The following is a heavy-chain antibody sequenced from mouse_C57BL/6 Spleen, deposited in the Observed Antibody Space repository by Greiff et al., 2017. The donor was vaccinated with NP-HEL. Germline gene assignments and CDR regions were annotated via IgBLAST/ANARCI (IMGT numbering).Heavy chain of an antibody. CDR3: ARQRGMITTEYYFDY. Sequence: EVQLVESGGDLVKPGGSLKLSCAASGFTFSSYGMSWVRQTPDKRLEWVATISSGGSYTYYPDSVKGRFTISRDNAKNTLYLQMSSLKSEDTAMYYCARQRGMITTEYYFDYWGQGTTLTVSS. D-gene: IGHD2-4*01. CDR2: ISSGGSYT. J-gene: IGHJ2*01. V-gene: IGHV5-6*01. CDR1: GFTFSSYG.